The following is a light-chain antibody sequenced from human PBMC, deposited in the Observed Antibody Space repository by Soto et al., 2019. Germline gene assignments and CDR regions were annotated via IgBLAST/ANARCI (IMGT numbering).Light chain of an antibody. Sequence: IVMTQSPLYLPVTPGEPASISCRPRQSLLQSNGYQNLDWDVQKPGQSPRLLISLAFNRAAGVPARFSGSGSGTFFTLKINRVEAEDVGIYYCMQSALTPHTVGQGPELEIK. V-gene: IGKV2-28*01. J-gene: IGKJ2*01. CDR3: MQSALTPHT. CDR2: LAF. CDR1: QSLLQSNGYQN.